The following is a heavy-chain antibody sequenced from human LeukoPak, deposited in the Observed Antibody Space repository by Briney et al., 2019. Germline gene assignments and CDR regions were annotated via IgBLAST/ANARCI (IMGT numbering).Heavy chain of an antibody. V-gene: IGHV3-23*01. Sequence: GGSLRLSCAASGFTFSNYGMSWVRQAPGKGLEWVPAISGSGGSTYYADSVKGRFTISRDNSKNTLYLQMNSLRAEDTAVYYCAKDQGSGSYILRYYYYMDVWGKGTTVTISS. D-gene: IGHD1-26*01. J-gene: IGHJ6*03. CDR2: ISGSGGST. CDR1: GFTFSNYG. CDR3: AKDQGSGSYILRYYYYMDV.